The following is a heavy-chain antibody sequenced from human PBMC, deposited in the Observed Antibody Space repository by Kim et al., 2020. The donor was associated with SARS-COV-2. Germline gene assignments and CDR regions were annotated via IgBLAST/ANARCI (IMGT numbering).Heavy chain of an antibody. CDR3: AKSSLVVPAARGAFDI. D-gene: IGHD2-2*01. J-gene: IGHJ3*02. Sequence: GGSLRLSCAASGFTFSSYAMSWVRQAPGKGLEWVSAISGSGGSTYYADSVKGRFTISRDNSKNTLYLQMNSLRAEDTAVYYCAKSSLVVPAARGAFDIWGQGTMVTVSS. V-gene: IGHV3-23*01. CDR2: ISGSGGST. CDR1: GFTFSSYA.